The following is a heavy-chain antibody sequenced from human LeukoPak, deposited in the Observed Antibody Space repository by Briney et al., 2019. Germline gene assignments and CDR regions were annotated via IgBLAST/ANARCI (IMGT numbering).Heavy chain of an antibody. CDR1: GFTFSSYS. CDR3: AKEFLKAVLH. Sequence: PGGSLRLSCAASGFTFSSYSMNWVRQAPGKGLEWVSYISSSSSTIYYADSMKGRFTISRDNAKNSLYLQMNSLRAEDTAVYYCAKEFLKAVLHWGQGTLVTVSS. D-gene: IGHD2/OR15-2a*01. CDR2: ISSSSSTI. V-gene: IGHV3-48*01. J-gene: IGHJ4*02.